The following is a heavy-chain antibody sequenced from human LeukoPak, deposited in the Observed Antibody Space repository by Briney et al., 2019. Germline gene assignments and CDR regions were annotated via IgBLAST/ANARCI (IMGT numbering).Heavy chain of an antibody. CDR3: ARALGSIAVAGGAFDI. Sequence: APVRVSGKASGHTFIAYYVHWGQQAPGHGLEGMGGINPNSGGSNSAQKFQGRVTMTRDTSISTAYMELSRLSSDDTAVYYCARALGSIAVAGGAFDIWGQGTMVTVSS. D-gene: IGHD6-19*01. CDR1: GHTFIAYY. V-gene: IGHV1-2*02. J-gene: IGHJ3*02. CDR2: INPNSGGS.